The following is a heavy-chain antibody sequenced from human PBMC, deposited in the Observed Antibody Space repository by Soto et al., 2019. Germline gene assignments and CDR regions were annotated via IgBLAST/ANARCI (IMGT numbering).Heavy chain of an antibody. CDR2: IYYSGST. CDR3: ARTLDSSGYYLTPDLDY. CDR1: GGSISSSSYY. J-gene: IGHJ4*02. D-gene: IGHD3-22*01. V-gene: IGHV4-39*01. Sequence: SETLSLTCTVSGGSISSSSYYWGWIRQPPGKGLEWIGSIYYSGSTYYNPSLKSRVTISVDTSKNQFSLKLSSVTAADTAVYYCARTLDSSGYYLTPDLDYWGQGTLVTVSS.